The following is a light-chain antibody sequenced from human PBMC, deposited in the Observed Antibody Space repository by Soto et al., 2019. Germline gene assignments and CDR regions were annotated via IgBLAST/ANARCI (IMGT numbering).Light chain of an antibody. CDR1: QSVLYSSNNKND. CDR2: WAS. V-gene: IGKV4-1*01. CDR3: QQYYSTPFT. J-gene: IGKJ3*01. Sequence: DIVMTQSPDSLAVSLGERATINCKSRQSVLYSSNNKNDLAWYQQRPGQPPKLLIYWASTRESGVPDRFSGSGSGTDFTLTINSLQAEDVAVYYCQQYYSTPFTFGPGTKVDIK.